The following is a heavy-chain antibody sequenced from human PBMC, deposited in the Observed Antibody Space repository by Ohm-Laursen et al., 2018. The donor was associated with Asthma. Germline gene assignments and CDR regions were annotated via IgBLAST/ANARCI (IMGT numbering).Heavy chain of an antibody. J-gene: IGHJ5*02. V-gene: IGHV3-30*04. CDR1: GFTFSIYA. CDR2: ISSAETYK. D-gene: IGHD6-19*01. CDR3: ARDSHSSGWTSGWFDP. Sequence: SLRLSCAASGFTFSIYALHWVRQAPGKGLEWVAIISSAETYKNYANSVKGRFTISKDNSKNTLFLQMNSLRPDDTAVYYCARDSHSSGWTSGWFDPWGQGTLVTVSS.